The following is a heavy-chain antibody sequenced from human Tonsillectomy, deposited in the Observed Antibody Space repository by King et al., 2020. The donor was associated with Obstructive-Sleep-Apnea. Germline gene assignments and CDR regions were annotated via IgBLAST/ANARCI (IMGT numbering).Heavy chain of an antibody. D-gene: IGHD1-26*01. J-gene: IGHJ6*02. CDR2: IYYSGST. CDR1: GGSISSSSYY. CDR3: ARQGGSVTQGYGMDV. V-gene: IGHV4-39*01. Sequence: QLQESGPGLVKPSETLSLTCTVSGGSISSSSYYWGWIRQPPGKGLEWIGSIYYSGSTYYNPSLKSRVTISVDTSKNQFSLKLSSVTAAEPAVYYCARQGGSVTQGYGMDVWGQGTTVTVSS.